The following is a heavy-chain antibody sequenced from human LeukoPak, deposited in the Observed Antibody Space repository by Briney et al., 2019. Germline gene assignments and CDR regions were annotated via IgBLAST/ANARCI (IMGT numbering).Heavy chain of an antibody. CDR2: ISGSGGST. CDR1: GFTFSSYA. D-gene: IGHD3-3*01. CDR3: AKGRAIFGVADYYYMDV. J-gene: IGHJ6*03. V-gene: IGHV3-23*01. Sequence: PGGSLRLSCAASGFTFSSYAMNWVRQAPGKGLEWVSAISGSGGSTYYADSVKGRFTISRDNSKNTLYLQMNSLGAEDTAVYYCAKGRAIFGVADYYYMDVWGKGTTVTVSS.